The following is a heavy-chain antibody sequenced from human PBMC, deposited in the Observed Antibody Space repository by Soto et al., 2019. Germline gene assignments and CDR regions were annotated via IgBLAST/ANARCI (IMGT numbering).Heavy chain of an antibody. CDR2: FDPEDGET. J-gene: IGHJ6*02. Sequence: QVQLVQSGAEVKKPGASVKVSCKVSGYTLTELSMHWVRQAPGKGLEWMGGFDPEDGETIYAQKFQGRVTMTEDTSTDTAYMELSRLRSEDTAGYYCATGGDGYNLVDYYGMDVWGQGTTVTVSS. V-gene: IGHV1-24*01. D-gene: IGHD5-12*01. CDR1: GYTLTELS. CDR3: ATGGDGYNLVDYYGMDV.